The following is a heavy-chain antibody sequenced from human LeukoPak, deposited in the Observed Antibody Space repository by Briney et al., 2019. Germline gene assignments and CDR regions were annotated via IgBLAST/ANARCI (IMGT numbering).Heavy chain of an antibody. CDR1: GYSFTTYW. J-gene: IGHJ3*01. CDR2: MSPGASDT. Sequence: GESLKISCKASGYSFTTYWIGWVRHMPGKGLDWMGSMSPGASDTKYSPSFQGQVTISADKSISTAYLQWRRLRDSDSAMYYCARHGGYGDYADAFDLWGQGTVVTVST. V-gene: IGHV5-51*01. D-gene: IGHD4-17*01. CDR3: ARHGGYGDYADAFDL.